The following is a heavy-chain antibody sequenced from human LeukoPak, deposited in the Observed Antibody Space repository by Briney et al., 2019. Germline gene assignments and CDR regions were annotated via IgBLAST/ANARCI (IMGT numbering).Heavy chain of an antibody. J-gene: IGHJ4*02. Sequence: GGSLRLSCAASGFTFSSYGMNWVRQAPGKGLGWVSYISSRGSTIYYADSVKGRFTISRDNAKNSLYLQMNTLRAEDTAVYYCARDQEYYYDSSGYYRGGFDYWGQGTLVTVSS. V-gene: IGHV3-48*03. CDR3: ARDQEYYYDSSGYYRGGFDY. CDR2: ISSRGSTI. D-gene: IGHD3-22*01. CDR1: GFTFSSYG.